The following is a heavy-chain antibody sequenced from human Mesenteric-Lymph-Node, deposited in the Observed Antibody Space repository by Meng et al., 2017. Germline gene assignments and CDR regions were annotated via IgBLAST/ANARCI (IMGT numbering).Heavy chain of an antibody. CDR2: TYYRSKWYN. J-gene: IGHJ6*02. CDR3: ARGPIAAALYYYYGMDV. D-gene: IGHD6-13*01. Sequence: LRLSCAISGDSVSSNSAAWNWIRQSPSRGLEWLGRTYYRSKWYNDYAVSVKSRITINPDTSKNQFSLQLNSVTPEDTAVYYCARGPIAAALYYYYGMDVWGQGTTVTVSS. V-gene: IGHV6-1*01. CDR1: GDSVSSNSAA.